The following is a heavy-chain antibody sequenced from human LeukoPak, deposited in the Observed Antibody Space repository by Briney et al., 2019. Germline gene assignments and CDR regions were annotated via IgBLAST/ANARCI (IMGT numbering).Heavy chain of an antibody. CDR1: GFTFSSYA. J-gene: IGHJ4*02. D-gene: IGHD6-13*01. Sequence: GGSLRLSCAASGFTFSSYAMSWVRQAPGKGLEWVSAMSGSGGTTYYADSVKGRFAISRDNSKNTLYLQMSSLRTEDTALHYCAKVQQLATIYYFDYWGQGSLVTVSS. CDR3: AKVQQLATIYYFDY. V-gene: IGHV3-23*01. CDR2: MSGSGGTT.